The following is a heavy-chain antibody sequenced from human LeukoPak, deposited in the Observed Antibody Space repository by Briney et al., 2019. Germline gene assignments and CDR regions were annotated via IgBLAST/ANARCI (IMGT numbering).Heavy chain of an antibody. Sequence: GGSLRLSCVASGLTFSNYGISWVRQAPGKGLEWVSAISSTGGTTYYADSVKGHFTISRDNSKNTVYLQMNSLSAEDTAVYYCAKDRLLNCRGDCYIFDYWGQGTVVTVSS. CDR1: GLTFSNYG. V-gene: IGHV3-23*01. CDR2: ISSTGGTT. CDR3: AKDRLLNCRGDCYIFDY. D-gene: IGHD2-21*02. J-gene: IGHJ4*02.